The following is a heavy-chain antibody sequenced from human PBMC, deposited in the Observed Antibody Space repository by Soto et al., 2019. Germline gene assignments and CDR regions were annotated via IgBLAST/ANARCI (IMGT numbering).Heavy chain of an antibody. CDR3: AKEVGVAAPRPYGMDV. J-gene: IGHJ6*02. CDR1: GFTFSSFG. CDR2: ISYDGSNK. D-gene: IGHD2-15*01. Sequence: GGSLRLSCAASGFTFSSFGMHWVRQAPGKGLEWVAVISYDGSNKFYADSVKGRFTISRDNSKNTVYLQMNSLRGEDTAVYYCAKEVGVAAPRPYGMDVWGQGTTVTVSS. V-gene: IGHV3-30*18.